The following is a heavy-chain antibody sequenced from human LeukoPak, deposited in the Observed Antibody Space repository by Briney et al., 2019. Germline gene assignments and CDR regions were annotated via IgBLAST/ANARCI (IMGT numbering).Heavy chain of an antibody. J-gene: IGHJ4*02. CDR2: INSGSSTI. D-gene: IGHD3-3*01. CDR1: GFTFSTCA. CDR3: ARISIFGVN. Sequence: GGSLRLSCTVSGFTFSTCAMNWVRQAPGKGLEWVSYINSGSSTIYYADSMKGRFTISRDNAKNSLYLQMNSLRAEDTAMYYCARISIFGVNWGQGTLVTVSS. V-gene: IGHV3-48*01.